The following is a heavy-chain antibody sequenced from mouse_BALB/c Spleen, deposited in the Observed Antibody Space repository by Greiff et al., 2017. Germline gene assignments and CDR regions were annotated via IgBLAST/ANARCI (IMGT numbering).Heavy chain of an antibody. CDR3: ARAYDHYAMDY. V-gene: IGHV5-9-3*01. CDR2: ISSGGSYT. D-gene: IGHD2-10*02. Sequence: EVKLMESGGGLVKPGGSLKLSCAASGFTFSSYAMSWVRQTPEKRLEWVATISSGGSYTYYPDSVKGRFTISRDNAKNTLYLQMSSLRSEDTAMYYCARAYDHYAMDYWGQGTSVTVSS. CDR1: GFTFSSYA. J-gene: IGHJ4*01.